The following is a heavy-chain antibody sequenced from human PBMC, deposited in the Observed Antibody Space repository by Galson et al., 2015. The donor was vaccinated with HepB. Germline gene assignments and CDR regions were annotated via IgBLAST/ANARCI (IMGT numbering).Heavy chain of an antibody. Sequence: SETLSLTCTVSGGSVSSGSYYWSWIRQPPGKGLEWIGYIYYSGSTNYNPSLKSRVTISVDTSKNQFSLKLSSVTAADTAVYYCARDRSGIGVYFDYWGQGTLVTVSS. J-gene: IGHJ4*02. CDR1: GGSVSSGSYY. CDR3: ARDRSGIGVYFDY. CDR2: IYYSGST. V-gene: IGHV4-61*01. D-gene: IGHD3-10*01.